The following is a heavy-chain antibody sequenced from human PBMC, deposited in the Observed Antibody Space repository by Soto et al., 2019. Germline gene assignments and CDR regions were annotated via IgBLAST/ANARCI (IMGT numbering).Heavy chain of an antibody. Sequence: QVQLVESGGGVVQPGRSLRLSCAASGFTFSSYAMHWVRQAPGKGLEWVAVISYDGSNKYYADSVKGRFTISRDNSKHTLYLQMNSLRAEDTAVYYCARDGWDYGGNSEAYYFDYWGQGTLVTVSS. J-gene: IGHJ4*02. D-gene: IGHD4-17*01. V-gene: IGHV3-30-3*01. CDR1: GFTFSSYA. CDR2: ISYDGSNK. CDR3: ARDGWDYGGNSEAYYFDY.